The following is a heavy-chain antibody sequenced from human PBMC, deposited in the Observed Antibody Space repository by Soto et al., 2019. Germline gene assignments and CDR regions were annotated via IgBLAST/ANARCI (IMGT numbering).Heavy chain of an antibody. D-gene: IGHD2-2*01. Sequence: QVQLVQSGAEVKKPGSSVKVSCKASGGTFSSYTISWVRQAPGQGLEWMGRIIPILGIANYAQKFQGRVTITAEKSTSTAYMELSSLRSEDTAVYYCASEVGPDLRYCSSTSCYGHDYWGQGTLVTVSS. CDR3: ASEVGPDLRYCSSTSCYGHDY. J-gene: IGHJ4*02. V-gene: IGHV1-69*02. CDR1: GGTFSSYT. CDR2: IIPILGIA.